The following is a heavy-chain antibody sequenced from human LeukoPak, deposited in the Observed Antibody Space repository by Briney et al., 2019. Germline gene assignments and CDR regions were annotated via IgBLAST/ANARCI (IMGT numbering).Heavy chain of an antibody. V-gene: IGHV3-53*01. D-gene: IGHD6-13*01. Sequence: PGGSLRLSCAASGFTVSSNYMSWVRQAPGKGLEWVSVIYSGGSTYYADSVKGRFTISRDNSKNTLCLQMNSLRAEDTAVYYCARPASTRADAFDVWGQGTMVTVSS. CDR2: IYSGGST. CDR3: ARPASTRADAFDV. CDR1: GFTVSSNY. J-gene: IGHJ3*01.